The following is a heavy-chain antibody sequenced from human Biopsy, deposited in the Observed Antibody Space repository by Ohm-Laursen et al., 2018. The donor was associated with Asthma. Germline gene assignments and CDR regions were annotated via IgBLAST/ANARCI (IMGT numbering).Heavy chain of an antibody. V-gene: IGHV3-53*01. Sequence: SLRLSCAASGFAVSRDYMFWARQAPGKALEWVSVIYSGGTSHTADSVRGRFTISRDYSKNTLYLQMHSLRAEDTAVYYCARGDSSNWSHYYFDYWGQGTLVTVSS. CDR3: ARGDSSNWSHYYFDY. CDR2: IYSGGTS. D-gene: IGHD3-22*01. J-gene: IGHJ4*02. CDR1: GFAVSRDY.